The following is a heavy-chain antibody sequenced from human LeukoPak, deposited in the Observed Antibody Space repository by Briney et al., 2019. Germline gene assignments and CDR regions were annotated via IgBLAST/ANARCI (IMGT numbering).Heavy chain of an antibody. J-gene: IGHJ3*02. CDR1: GVSIATYY. Sequence: SETLSLTCTVSGVSIATYYWNWVRQPPGKGLEWIGHMFYSGTTSYNPSLKSRVAISVDTFKSRVSLTVTSVTAADTAVYYCVGEKSFFGEAIWSQGTLVTVSS. CDR3: VGEKSFFGEAI. V-gene: IGHV4-59*01. CDR2: MFYSGTT. D-gene: IGHD3-10*01.